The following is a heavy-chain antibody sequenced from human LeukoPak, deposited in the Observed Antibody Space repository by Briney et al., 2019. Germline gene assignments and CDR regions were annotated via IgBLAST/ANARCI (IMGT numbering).Heavy chain of an antibody. CDR2: ISKSGDHT. D-gene: IGHD3-16*01. V-gene: IGHV3-23*01. Sequence: GGSLRLSCAVSGLTFNNYAMSWVRQAPGKGLEWVSAISKSGDHTYYAASAKGRFTIYRDNSENTQYLQMNSLRAEDTAVYYCATSWGPDTSAFRWGRDGMDVWGQGTTVIVS. CDR1: GLTFNNYA. J-gene: IGHJ6*02. CDR3: ATSWGPDTSAFRWGRDGMDV.